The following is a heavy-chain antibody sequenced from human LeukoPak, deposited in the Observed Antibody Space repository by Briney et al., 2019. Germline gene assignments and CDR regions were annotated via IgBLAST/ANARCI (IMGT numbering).Heavy chain of an antibody. D-gene: IGHD2-15*01. CDR2: IYTSGST. CDR1: GGSISSGGYY. J-gene: IGHJ4*02. V-gene: IGHV4-61*02. CDR3: ASQNLYCSGGSCYSRRQTDY. Sequence: SETLSLTCTVSGGSISSGGYYWSWIRQPAGKGLEWIGRIYTSGSTNYNPSLKSRVTMSVDTSKNQFSLKLSSVTAADTAVYYCASQNLYCSGGSCYSRRQTDYWGQGTLVTVSS.